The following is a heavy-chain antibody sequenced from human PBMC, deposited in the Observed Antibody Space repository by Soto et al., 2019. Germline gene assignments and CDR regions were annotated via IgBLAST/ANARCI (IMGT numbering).Heavy chain of an antibody. J-gene: IGHJ6*03. CDR2: IWYDGSNK. CDR1: GFTFSSYG. V-gene: IGHV3-33*01. D-gene: IGHD2-2*01. Sequence: ESGGGVVQPGRSLRLSCAASGFTFSSYGMHWVRQAPGKGLEWVAVIWYDGSNKYYADSVKGRFTISRDNSKNTLYLQMNSLRAEDTAVYYCAREKQLLGIYYYYYYMDVWGKGTTVTVSS. CDR3: AREKQLLGIYYYYYYMDV.